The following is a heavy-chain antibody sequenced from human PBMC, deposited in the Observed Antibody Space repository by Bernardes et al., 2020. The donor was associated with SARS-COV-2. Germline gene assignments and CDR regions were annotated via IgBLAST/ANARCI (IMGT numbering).Heavy chain of an antibody. CDR1: GFTFSSYA. CDR3: AMNTLVVVITGYFDY. CDR2: ISGSDGST. Sequence: GGSLRLSCAASGFTFSSYAMSWVRQAPGKGLEWVSAISGSDGSTYYADSVKGRFTISRDNSKNTLYLQMNSLRAEDTAVYYCAMNTLVVVITGYFDYWGQGTLVTVSS. J-gene: IGHJ4*02. V-gene: IGHV3-23*01. D-gene: IGHD3-22*01.